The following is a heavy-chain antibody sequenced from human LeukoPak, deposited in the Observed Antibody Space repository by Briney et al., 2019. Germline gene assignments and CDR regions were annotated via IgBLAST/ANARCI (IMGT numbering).Heavy chain of an antibody. V-gene: IGHV1-46*01. CDR2: INPSGGGT. CDR1: GHTLSRKY. J-gene: IGHJ5*01. Sequence: RASVKVSCKASGHTLSRKYIHWVRQVPGQGLEWMGLINPSGGGTNYAQKFQGSINMTRDTSTRKVYMELRSLTSEDTAVYYCATESVPAAPCDSWGQGTLVTVSS. D-gene: IGHD2-2*01. CDR3: ATESVPAAPCDS.